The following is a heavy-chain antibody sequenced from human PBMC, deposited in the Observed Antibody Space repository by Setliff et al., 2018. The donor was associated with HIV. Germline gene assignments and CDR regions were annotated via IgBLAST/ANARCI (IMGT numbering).Heavy chain of an antibody. CDR2: IRSKGYGSAT. CDR3: TRHSTDPWSLLDY. V-gene: IGHV3-73*01. J-gene: IGHJ4*02. CDR1: TFSGSA. Sequence: TFSGSAMHWVRQASGKGLEWVGRIRSKGYGSATAYAASVKGRFTISRDDSKNTAYLQMDSLKTEDTAVYYCTRHSTDPWSLLDYWGQGTLVTVSS. D-gene: IGHD1-1*01.